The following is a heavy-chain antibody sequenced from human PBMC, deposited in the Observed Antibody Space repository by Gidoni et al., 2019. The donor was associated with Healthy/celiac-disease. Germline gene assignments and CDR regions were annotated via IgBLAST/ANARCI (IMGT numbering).Heavy chain of an antibody. D-gene: IGHD2-15*01. J-gene: IGHJ6*02. CDR1: GYTLTDLS. CDR3: ATGGYCSGGSCYLYYYYYGMDV. CDR2: FDPEDGET. V-gene: IGHV1-24*01. Sequence: QVQLVQSGAEVKKPGASVKVSCKVSGYTLTDLSMHRVRQAPGKGLEWRGGFDPEDGETIYAQKFQGRVTMTEDTSTDTAYMELSSLRSKDTAVYYCATGGYCSGGSCYLYYYYYGMDVWGQGTTVTVSS.